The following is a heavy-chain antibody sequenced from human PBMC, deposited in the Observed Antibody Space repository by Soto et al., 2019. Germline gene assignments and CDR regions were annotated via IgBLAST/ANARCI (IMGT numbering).Heavy chain of an antibody. D-gene: IGHD3-10*01. Sequence: WGSPKLSCAASGFTFCSHWMHWVRQKPGKGLVWVSRINSDGSSTSYADSVKGRFTISRGNAKNTLYLQMNSLRAEDTAVYYCAKDRGAMQGYYYGMDVWGQGTTVTVSS. CDR1: GFTFCSHW. V-gene: IGHV3-74*01. CDR2: INSDGSST. CDR3: AKDRGAMQGYYYGMDV. J-gene: IGHJ6*02.